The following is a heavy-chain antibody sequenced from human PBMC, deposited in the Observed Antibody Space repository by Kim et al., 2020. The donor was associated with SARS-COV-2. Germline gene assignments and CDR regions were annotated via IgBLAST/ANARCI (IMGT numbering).Heavy chain of an antibody. J-gene: IGHJ4*02. V-gene: IGHV4-34*01. CDR2: INHSGST. CDR1: GGSFSGYY. Sequence: SETLSLTCAVYGGSFSGYYWSWIRQPPGKGLEWIGEINHSGSTNYNPSLKSRVTISVDTSKNQFSLKLSSVTAADTAVYYCAREEHFWSGYLTYFDYWGQGTLVTVSS. CDR3: AREEHFWSGYLTYFDY. D-gene: IGHD3-3*02.